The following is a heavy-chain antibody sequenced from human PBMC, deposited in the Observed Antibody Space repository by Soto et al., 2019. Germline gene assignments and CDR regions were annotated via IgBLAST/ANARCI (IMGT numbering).Heavy chain of an antibody. CDR1: GYSFTSYW. J-gene: IGHJ6*02. V-gene: IGHV5-51*03. Sequence: EVQLVQSGAEVKKPGESLKISCKGSGYSFTSYWIGWVRQMPGKGLEWMGIIYPGDSDTRYSPSFQGQVTISADKSISTAYLQWSSLKASDTAMYYCARLDYYDSSGYYRNYYYGMDVWGQGTTVTVSS. CDR2: IYPGDSDT. D-gene: IGHD3-22*01. CDR3: ARLDYYDSSGYYRNYYYGMDV.